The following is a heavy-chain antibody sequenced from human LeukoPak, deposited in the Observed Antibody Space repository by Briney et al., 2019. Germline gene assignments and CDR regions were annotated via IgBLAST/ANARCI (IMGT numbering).Heavy chain of an antibody. Sequence: GESLKISCKGSEYSFTSYWIAWVRQMPGRGLDWMGIIYPGDSDTRYSPSFQGQVTISVDKSINTAYLKWSSLKASDTAMYYCARREAYGTWFDPWGQGTLVTVSS. V-gene: IGHV5-51*01. D-gene: IGHD1-14*01. CDR3: ARREAYGTWFDP. CDR1: EYSFTSYW. J-gene: IGHJ5*02. CDR2: IYPGDSDT.